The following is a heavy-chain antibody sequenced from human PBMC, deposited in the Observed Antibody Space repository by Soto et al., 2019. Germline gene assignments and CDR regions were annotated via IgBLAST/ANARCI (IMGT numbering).Heavy chain of an antibody. J-gene: IGHJ4*02. CDR3: AKVPSAYYYDSSPPVY. CDR1: GFTFSSYG. D-gene: IGHD3-22*01. Sequence: GSLRLSCAASGFTFSSYGMHWVRQAPGKGLEWVAVISYDGSNKYYADSVKGRFTISRDNSKNTLYLQINSLRAEDTAVYYCAKVPSAYYYDSSPPVYWGQGTLVTVSS. V-gene: IGHV3-30*18. CDR2: ISYDGSNK.